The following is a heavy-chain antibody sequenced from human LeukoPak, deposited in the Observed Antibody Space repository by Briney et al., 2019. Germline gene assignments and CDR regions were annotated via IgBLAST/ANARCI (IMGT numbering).Heavy chain of an antibody. V-gene: IGHV3-23*01. CDR1: GFTFSSYS. D-gene: IGHD3-3*01. CDR3: AKFTIFGVVFDY. J-gene: IGHJ4*02. Sequence: PGGSLRLSCAASGFTFSSYSMNWVRQAPGKGLEWVSAISGSGGSTYYADSVKGRFTISRDNSKNTLYLQMNSLRAEDTAVYYCAKFTIFGVVFDYWGQGTLVTVSS. CDR2: ISGSGGST.